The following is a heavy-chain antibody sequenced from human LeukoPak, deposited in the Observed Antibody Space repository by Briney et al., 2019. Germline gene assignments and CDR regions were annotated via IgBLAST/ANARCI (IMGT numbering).Heavy chain of an antibody. Sequence: SETLSLTCTVSGGSISSSSYYWGWIRQPPGKGLEWIGSMYSSGSTYYNPSLKSRVTISVDTSKNQFSLKLSSVTAADTAVYYCARSGSGYLRYYFDSWGQGTLVTVSS. CDR1: GGSISSSSYY. CDR3: ARSGSGYLRYYFDS. V-gene: IGHV4-39*07. J-gene: IGHJ4*02. D-gene: IGHD5-12*01. CDR2: MYSSGST.